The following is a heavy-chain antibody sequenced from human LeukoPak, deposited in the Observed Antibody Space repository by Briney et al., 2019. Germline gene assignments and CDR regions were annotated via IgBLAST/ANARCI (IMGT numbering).Heavy chain of an antibody. CDR1: GYTFTNYY. CDR2: INPSGGST. V-gene: IGHV1-46*01. D-gene: IGHD1-20*01. J-gene: IGHJ4*02. CDR3: ARGITGTNFDY. Sequence: ASVKVPCKAAGYTFTNYYVHWVRQAPGQGLVWMGIINPSGGSTTYAQAFQGKVTMTRDTSTSTVYMELSSLRSEDTAVYFCARGITGTNFDYWGQGTLVTVFS.